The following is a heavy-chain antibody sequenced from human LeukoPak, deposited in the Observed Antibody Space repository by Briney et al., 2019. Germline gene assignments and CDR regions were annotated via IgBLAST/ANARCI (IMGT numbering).Heavy chain of an antibody. CDR2: ISYDGSIK. CDR1: GFTFSSSA. V-gene: IGHV3-30*04. Sequence: PGGSLRLSCAASGFTFSSSAMHWVRQAPGKGLEGVAVISYDGSIKNYGDSMKGRFTISRDNSKNTLYLQMNSLRAEDTAVYYCAKDPYSTTYFEYWGQGALVIVSS. J-gene: IGHJ4*02. D-gene: IGHD2/OR15-2a*01. CDR3: AKDPYSTTYFEY.